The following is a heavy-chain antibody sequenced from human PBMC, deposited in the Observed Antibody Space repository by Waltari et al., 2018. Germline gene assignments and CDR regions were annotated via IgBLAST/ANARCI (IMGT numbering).Heavy chain of an antibody. Sequence: DVQLVESGGGVVKSGGSLSLSCAPSGVPLSTFNMNWVRQPPGKGLEWVSTISRSGNYIYYADSVKGRFTISRDNAKNSLFLHMNSLRGDDTAVYFCAGDGSSSAFHSWGQGTLVTVSS. CDR2: ISRSGNYI. D-gene: IGHD6-19*01. V-gene: IGHV3-21*02. J-gene: IGHJ1*01. CDR3: AGDGSSSAFHS. CDR1: GVPLSTFN.